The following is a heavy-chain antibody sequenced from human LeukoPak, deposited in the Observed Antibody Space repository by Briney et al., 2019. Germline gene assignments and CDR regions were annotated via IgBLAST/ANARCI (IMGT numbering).Heavy chain of an antibody. Sequence: SETLSLTCTVSGGSIRSYYCSWVRQAPGKGLEWIGSMYYSGSATYSPSLKSRVTISVDTSKNQFSLKLNSVTAADTAVYYCARESANWRAFDIWGQGTMVSVSS. CDR2: MYYSGSA. CDR1: GGSIRSYY. D-gene: IGHD7-27*01. V-gene: IGHV4-59*01. J-gene: IGHJ3*02. CDR3: ARESANWRAFDI.